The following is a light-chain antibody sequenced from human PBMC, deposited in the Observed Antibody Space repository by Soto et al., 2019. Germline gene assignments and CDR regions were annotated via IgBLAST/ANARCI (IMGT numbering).Light chain of an antibody. V-gene: IGLV2-8*01. J-gene: IGLJ1*01. CDR3: TSYAGSNNFPYV. Sequence: QSALTQPRSASGSPGQSVTISCTGTSSDVGGYDYVSWYQQHPGEAPKLMIYEVSKRPSGVPDRFSGSKSGNTASLAVSGLQAEDEADYYCTSYAGSNNFPYVFGTGTKVTVL. CDR2: EVS. CDR1: SSDVGGYDY.